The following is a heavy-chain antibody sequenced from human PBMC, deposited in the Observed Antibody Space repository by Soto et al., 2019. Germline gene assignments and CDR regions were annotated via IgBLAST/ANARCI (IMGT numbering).Heavy chain of an antibody. CDR2: IYHSGST. CDR1: GGSISSSNW. V-gene: IGHV4-4*02. J-gene: IGHJ5*02. CDR3: ARTGIVTIFGVGSNWFDP. D-gene: IGHD3-3*01. Sequence: SETLSLTCAVSGGSISSSNWWSWVRQPPGKGLEWIGEIYHSGSTNYNPSLKSRVTISVDKPKNQFSLKLSSVTAADTAVYYCARTGIVTIFGVGSNWFDPWGQGTLVTVSS.